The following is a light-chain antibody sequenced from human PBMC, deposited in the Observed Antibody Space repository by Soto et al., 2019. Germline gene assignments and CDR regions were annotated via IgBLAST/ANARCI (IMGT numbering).Light chain of an antibody. CDR2: GAS. CDR1: QSVSSN. CDR3: QQYNNWPIT. Sequence: IVMTHSPATLSVSPWERATLSCRASQSVSSNLAWYQQKPGQAPRLLIYGASTRATGIPARFSGSGSGTDFTLTISSLQSEDSAVYYCQQYNNWPITFGQGTRLEIK. V-gene: IGKV3-15*01. J-gene: IGKJ5*01.